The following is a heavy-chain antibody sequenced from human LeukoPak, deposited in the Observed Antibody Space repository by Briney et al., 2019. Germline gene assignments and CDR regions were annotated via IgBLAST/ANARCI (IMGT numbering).Heavy chain of an antibody. CDR1: GFTFSSYA. CDR2: ISYDGSNK. Sequence: GGSLRLSCAASGFTFSSYAMHWVCQAPGKGLEWVAVISYDGSNKYYADSVKGRFTISRDNSKNTLYLQMNSLRAEDTVVYYCARANIVVVVAAPDYWGQGTLVTVSS. J-gene: IGHJ4*02. D-gene: IGHD2-15*01. V-gene: IGHV3-30*04. CDR3: ARANIVVVVAAPDY.